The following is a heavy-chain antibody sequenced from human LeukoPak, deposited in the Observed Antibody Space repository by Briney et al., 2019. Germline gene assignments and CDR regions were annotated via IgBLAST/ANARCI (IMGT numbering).Heavy chain of an antibody. J-gene: IGHJ4*02. V-gene: IGHV1-24*01. CDR3: ATVSVSGAYFDY. D-gene: IGHD1-26*01. CDR1: GYTLTELS. Sequence: ASVKVSCKVSGYTLTELSMHWVRQAPGKGLEWMGGFDPEDGETIYAQKFQGRVTMTEDTSTDTAYMELGSLRSEDTAVYYCATVSVSGAYFDYWGQGTLVTVSS. CDR2: FDPEDGET.